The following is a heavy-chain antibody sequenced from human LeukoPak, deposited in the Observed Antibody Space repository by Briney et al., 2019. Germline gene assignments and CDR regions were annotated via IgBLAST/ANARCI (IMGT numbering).Heavy chain of an antibody. Sequence: MASETLSLTCTVSGDSISSGDYYWSWIRQPAGKGLEWIGRIHTSGSTNYNPSLKSRLTMSVDTSKNQFSLKLNSVTAADTAVYYCVRAGDYGDYVGWFDPWGQGTLVTVSS. V-gene: IGHV4-61*02. J-gene: IGHJ5*02. D-gene: IGHD4-17*01. CDR1: GDSISSGDYY. CDR3: VRAGDYGDYVGWFDP. CDR2: IHTSGST.